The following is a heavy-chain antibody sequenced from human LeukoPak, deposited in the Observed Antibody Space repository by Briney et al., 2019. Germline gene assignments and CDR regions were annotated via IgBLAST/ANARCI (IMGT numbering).Heavy chain of an antibody. CDR1: GGTFSSYA. V-gene: IGHV1-69*06. CDR3: ARETSQKGAHYMDV. Sequence: ASVKVSCKASGGTFSSYAISWVRQAPGQGLEWMGGTIPIFGTANYAQKFQGRVTITADKSTSTAYMELSSLRSEDTAVYYCARETSQKGAHYMDVWGKGTTVTISS. CDR2: TIPIFGTA. D-gene: IGHD3-16*01. J-gene: IGHJ6*03.